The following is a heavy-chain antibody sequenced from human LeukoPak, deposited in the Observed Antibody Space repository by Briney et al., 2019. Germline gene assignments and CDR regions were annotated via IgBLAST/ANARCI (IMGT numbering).Heavy chain of an antibody. J-gene: IGHJ4*02. Sequence: GGSLRLSCAASGFTFSSYSMNWVRQAPGKGLEWVSSISSSSSSYIYYADSVKGRFTISRDNAKNSLYLQMNSMRAEDTAVYYCARDDRYSYGYYFDYWGQGTLVTVSS. D-gene: IGHD5-18*01. CDR2: ISSSSSSYI. V-gene: IGHV3-21*01. CDR3: ARDDRYSYGYYFDY. CDR1: GFTFSSYS.